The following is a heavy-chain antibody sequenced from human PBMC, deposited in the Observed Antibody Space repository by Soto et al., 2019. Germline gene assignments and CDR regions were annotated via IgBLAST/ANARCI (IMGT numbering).Heavy chain of an antibody. CDR1: GYTFTSYG. Sequence: XSVKVSCKASGYTFTSYGISWVRQAPGQGLEWMGWISAYNGNTNYAQKLQGRVTMTTDTSTSTAYMELRSLRSDDTAVYYCARDLFLSGGLEYASNCFDAWGQGTLVTVSS. J-gene: IGHJ5*02. CDR3: ARDLFLSGGLEYASNCFDA. CDR2: ISAYNGNT. V-gene: IGHV1-18*01. D-gene: IGHD3-10*02.